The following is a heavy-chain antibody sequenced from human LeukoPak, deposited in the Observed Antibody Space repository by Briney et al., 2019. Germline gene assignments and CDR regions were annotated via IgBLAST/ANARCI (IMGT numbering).Heavy chain of an antibody. D-gene: IGHD6-13*01. Sequence: PSETLSLTCTVSGGSISSYYWSWIRQPPGKGLEWIGHFHDSESTNYNPSLKSRVTISVDTSKNQFSLKLSSVTAADTAVYYCARHRAAAGTFDSWGQGTLVTVSS. CDR2: FHDSEST. J-gene: IGHJ4*02. CDR3: ARHRAAAGTFDS. CDR1: GGSISSYY. V-gene: IGHV4-59*08.